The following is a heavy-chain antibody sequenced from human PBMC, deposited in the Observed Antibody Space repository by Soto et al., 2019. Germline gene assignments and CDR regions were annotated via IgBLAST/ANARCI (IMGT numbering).Heavy chain of an antibody. Sequence: QQPGKGLEWIGYIYYSGSTYYNPSLKSRVTISVDTSKNQFSLKLSSVTAADTAVYYFARYFFIFEQKTAYDIPVRSRQSYGTALPVSAFQ. CDR3: ARYFFIFEQKTAYDIPVRSRQSYGTALPVSAFQ. D-gene: IGHD3-3*01. CDR2: IYYSGST. V-gene: IGHV4-31*02. J-gene: IGHJ1*01.